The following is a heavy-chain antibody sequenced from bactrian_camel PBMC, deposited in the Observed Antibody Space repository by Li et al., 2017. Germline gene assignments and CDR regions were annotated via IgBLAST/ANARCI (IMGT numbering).Heavy chain of an antibody. Sequence: VQLVESGGGLVQPGGSLRLSCAASGFTASRNWMYWVRQAPGKGLEWVSTISGGDTTYYADSVKGRFTVSKDSAKNILTLRMNSLKPEDTAMYYCAADRWPCKIVGLTASAFGDWGHGTQVTVS. CDR1: GFTASRNW. D-gene: IGHD1*01. CDR3: AADRWPCKIVGLTASAFGD. V-gene: IGHV3S1*01. CDR2: ISGGDTT. J-gene: IGHJ4*01.